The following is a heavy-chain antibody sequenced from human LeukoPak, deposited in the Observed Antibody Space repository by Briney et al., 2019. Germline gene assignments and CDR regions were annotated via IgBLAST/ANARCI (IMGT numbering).Heavy chain of an antibody. CDR1: GFTFTSSA. CDR2: IVVGSGNT. D-gene: IGHD4-17*01. Sequence: SVKVSCKASGFTFTSSAMQWVRQARGQRLEWIGWIVVGSGNTNYAQKFQERVTITRDMSTSTAYMELSSLRSEDTAVYYWAARTSLVYGVHFDYWGQGTLVTVSS. CDR3: AARTSLVYGVHFDY. J-gene: IGHJ4*02. V-gene: IGHV1-58*02.